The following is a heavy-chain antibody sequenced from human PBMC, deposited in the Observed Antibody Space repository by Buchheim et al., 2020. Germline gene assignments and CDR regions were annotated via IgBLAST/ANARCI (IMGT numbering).Heavy chain of an antibody. CDR1: GGSISSYY. V-gene: IGHV4-59*01. J-gene: IGHJ6*02. CDR2: IYYSGST. Sequence: QVQLQESGPGLVKPSETLSLTCTVSGGSISSYYWSWIRQPPGKGLEWIGYIYYSGSTNYNPSLKSRVTISVDTSKNQFSLKLSTVTAADAAVYYCAGDCSSTSCPYGMDVWGQGTT. CDR3: AGDCSSTSCPYGMDV. D-gene: IGHD2-2*01.